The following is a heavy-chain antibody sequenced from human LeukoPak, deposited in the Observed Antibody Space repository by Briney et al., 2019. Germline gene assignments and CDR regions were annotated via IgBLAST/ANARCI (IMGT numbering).Heavy chain of an antibody. D-gene: IGHD3-9*01. V-gene: IGHV1-46*01. Sequence: ASVKVSCKASGYTFTSYYMHWVRQAPGQGLEWMGIINPSGGSTSYAQKFQGRVTMTRDTSTSTVYMELSSLRSEDTAVYYCARAGLYDILTGYPPPGYFDYWGQGTLVTVSS. J-gene: IGHJ4*02. CDR1: GYTFTSYY. CDR2: INPSGGST. CDR3: ARAGLYDILTGYPPPGYFDY.